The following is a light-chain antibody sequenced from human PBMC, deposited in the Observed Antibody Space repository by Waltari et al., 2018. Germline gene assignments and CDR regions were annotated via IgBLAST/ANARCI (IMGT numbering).Light chain of an antibody. CDR1: QSVRTT. V-gene: IGKV3-20*01. Sequence: EIVLTQSPGTLSLSPGERATLSCRASQSVRTTLAWYQQKPGQAPRLLIYDASSRATGIPDRFSGSGSGTDFSLTISRLEPEDFAVYYCQKYGTIPATFGQGTKVEIK. J-gene: IGKJ1*01. CDR2: DAS. CDR3: QKYGTIPAT.